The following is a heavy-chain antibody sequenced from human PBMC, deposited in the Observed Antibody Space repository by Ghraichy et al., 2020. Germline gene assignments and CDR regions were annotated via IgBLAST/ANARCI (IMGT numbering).Heavy chain of an antibody. D-gene: IGHD1-26*01. CDR3: ARSGPYSITDY. CDR2: LYDDGTT. Sequence: LSLTCAASEFAVSSNYLSWVRQAPGKGLEWVSVLYDDGTTYYADSVRGRFTISRDNSKNTLYLQMNSLRGEDTAVYYCARSGPYSITDYWGQGTLVTVSS. CDR1: EFAVSSNY. J-gene: IGHJ4*02. V-gene: IGHV3-66*01.